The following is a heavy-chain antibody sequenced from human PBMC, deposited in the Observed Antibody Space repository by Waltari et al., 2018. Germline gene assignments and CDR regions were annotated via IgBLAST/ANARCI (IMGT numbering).Heavy chain of an antibody. CDR2: INWNSGTI. J-gene: IGHJ4*02. CDR1: GFICDDYG. D-gene: IGHD5-18*01. Sequence: VHLVESGGGLVRPGRSLRLSCAASGFICDDYGMDWVRQAPGKGLEWVAGINWNSGTIHYADSVKGRFTISRDNAENSLYLQMNSLTTEDTAVYYCTKDMDGATAMAPRLDFWGQGTLVTVSS. CDR3: TKDMDGATAMAPRLDF. V-gene: IGHV3-9*01.